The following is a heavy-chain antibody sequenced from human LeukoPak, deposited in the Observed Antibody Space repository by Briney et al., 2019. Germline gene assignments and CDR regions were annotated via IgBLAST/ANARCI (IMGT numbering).Heavy chain of an antibody. CDR2: IYHSGGT. CDR1: GGSINDAS. V-gene: IGHV4-59*01. CDR3: ARVGTYYRSLGS. D-gene: IGHD3-10*01. J-gene: IGHJ4*02. Sequence: HPSETLSLTCTVSGGSINDASWNWIRKPPGQGLEWIGYIYHSGGTNYNPSLKSRVTISLDTSKNQFSLKLSSVTAADTAVYYCARVGTYYRSLGSWGQGTLVTVSS.